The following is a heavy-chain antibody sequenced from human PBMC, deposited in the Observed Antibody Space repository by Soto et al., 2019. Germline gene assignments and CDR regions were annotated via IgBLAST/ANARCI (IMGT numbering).Heavy chain of an antibody. D-gene: IGHD6-6*01. CDR2: IYYSGST. V-gene: IGHV4-39*01. J-gene: IGHJ4*02. CDR3: AGVAAHPLGTLDY. CDR1: GGSISSSIYY. Sequence: SETLSLTCTVSGGSISSSIYYWGWIRQPPGKGLEWIGSIYYSGSTYYNPSLKSRVTISVDTSKNQFSLKLSSVTAADTAVYYCAGVAAHPLGTLDYWGQGTLVTVSS.